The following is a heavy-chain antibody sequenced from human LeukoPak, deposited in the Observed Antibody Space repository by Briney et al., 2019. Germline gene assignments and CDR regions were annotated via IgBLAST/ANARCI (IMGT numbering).Heavy chain of an antibody. V-gene: IGHV6-1*01. CDR1: GDSVSNNSAA. Sequence: SQTLSLTCVISGDSVSNNSAAWNWIRQSPSRGLEWLGRTYYRSKWSNEYAVSVRSRITINPDTSKNQFSLQLNSVTPEDTAVYYCARGYAFDCWGQGTLVTVSS. J-gene: IGHJ4*02. CDR3: ARGYAFDC. CDR2: TYYRSKWSN. D-gene: IGHD3-16*01.